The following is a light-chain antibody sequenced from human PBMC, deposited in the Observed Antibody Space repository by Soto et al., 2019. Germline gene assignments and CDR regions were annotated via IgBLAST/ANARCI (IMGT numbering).Light chain of an antibody. CDR1: QSVSSY. J-gene: IGKJ5*01. CDR2: DAS. CDR3: QQYNYWPIT. V-gene: IGKV3-11*01. Sequence: EIVLTQSPATLSLSPGERATLSCRASQSVSSYLVWYQQKPGQAPRLLIYDASNRATGIPARFSGSGSETDFTLTVSSLRSEDSAVYYCQQYNYWPITFGQGTRLEIK.